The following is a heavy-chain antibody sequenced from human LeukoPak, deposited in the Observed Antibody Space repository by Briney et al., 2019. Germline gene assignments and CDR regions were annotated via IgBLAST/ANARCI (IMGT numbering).Heavy chain of an antibody. J-gene: IGHJ5*02. D-gene: IGHD2-2*01. CDR3: ARVRDPEDIVVVPAAANWFDP. CDR1: GYTFTSYG. V-gene: IGHV1-18*01. CDR2: ISAYNGNT. Sequence: GASVKVSCKASGYTFTSYGISWVRQAPGEGLEWMGWISAYNGNTNYAQKLQGRVTMTTDTSTSTAYMELRSLRSDDTAVYYCARVRDPEDIVVVPAAANWFDPWGQGTLVTVSS.